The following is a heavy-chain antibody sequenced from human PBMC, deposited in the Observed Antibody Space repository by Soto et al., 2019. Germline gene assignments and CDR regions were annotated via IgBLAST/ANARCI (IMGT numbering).Heavy chain of an antibody. D-gene: IGHD6-19*01. V-gene: IGHV4-39*02. Sequence: SETLSLICTVSGGSISSSSYYWGWIRQPPGKGLEWIGSIYYSGSTYYNPSLKSRFTISRDNSKNTVYLQMNSLRAEDTAVYFCAKDGNVFRSGWYAPSLDYWGQGALVTVSS. CDR3: AKDGNVFRSGWYAPSLDY. J-gene: IGHJ4*02. CDR2: IYYSGST. CDR1: GGSISSSSYY.